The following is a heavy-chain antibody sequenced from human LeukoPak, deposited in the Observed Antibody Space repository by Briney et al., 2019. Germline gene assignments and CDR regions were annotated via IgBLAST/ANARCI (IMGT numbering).Heavy chain of an antibody. Sequence: GGSLRLSCAASGFTFSSYSMNWVRQAPGKGLEWVSSISSSSSYIYYADSVKGRFTISRDNAKNSLYLQMNSLRAEDTAVYYCARGISGTGPYYFDYWGQGTLVTVSS. CDR3: ARGISGTGPYYFDY. CDR1: GFTFSSYS. D-gene: IGHD6-13*01. V-gene: IGHV3-21*01. J-gene: IGHJ4*02. CDR2: ISSSSSYI.